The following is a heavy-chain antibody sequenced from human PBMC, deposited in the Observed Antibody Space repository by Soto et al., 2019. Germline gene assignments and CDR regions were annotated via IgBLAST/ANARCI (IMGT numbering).Heavy chain of an antibody. V-gene: IGHV5-10-1*01. Sequence: GESLKISCKGSGYSFTNYWISWVCQMPGKGLEWMGRIDPSDSYTNYSPSFQGHVTISADKSISTAYLQWSSLKASDTSIYYCSRHLPINYFAPWGQGTLVTVSS. CDR1: GYSFTNYW. CDR2: IDPSDSYT. J-gene: IGHJ5*02. CDR3: SRHLPINYFAP. D-gene: IGHD3-3*02.